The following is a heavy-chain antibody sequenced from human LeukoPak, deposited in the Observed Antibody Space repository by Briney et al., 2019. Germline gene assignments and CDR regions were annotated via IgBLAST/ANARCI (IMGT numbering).Heavy chain of an antibody. D-gene: IGHD1-26*01. CDR3: ARDLAAGGATWDY. Sequence: GGSLRLSCAASGFTFSSYSMNWVRQAPGKGLEWVANIKQDGSEKYYVDSVKGRFTISRDNAKNSLYLQMNSLRAEDTAVYYCARDLAAGGATWDYWGQGTLVTVSS. V-gene: IGHV3-7*01. CDR2: IKQDGSEK. J-gene: IGHJ4*02. CDR1: GFTFSSYS.